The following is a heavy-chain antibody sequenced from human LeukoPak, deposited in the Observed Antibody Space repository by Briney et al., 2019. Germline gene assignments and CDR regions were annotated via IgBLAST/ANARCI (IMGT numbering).Heavy chain of an antibody. CDR2: INPSGGST. J-gene: IGHJ4*02. CDR1: GYTFTSYD. V-gene: IGHV1-46*03. CDR3: ARGNLAYCGGDCPGGY. Sequence: ASVKVSCKASGYTFTSYDINWVRQATGQGLEWMGIINPSGGSTSYAQKFQGRVTMTRDTSTSTVYMELSSLRSEDTAVYYCARGNLAYCGGDCPGGYWGQGTLVTVSS. D-gene: IGHD2-21*02.